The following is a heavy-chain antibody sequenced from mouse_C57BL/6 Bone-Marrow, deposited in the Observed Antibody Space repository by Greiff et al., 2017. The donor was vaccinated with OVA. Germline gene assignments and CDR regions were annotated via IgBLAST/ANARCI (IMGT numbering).Heavy chain of an antibody. V-gene: IGHV1-54*01. CDR3: ARRGGN. CDR2: INPGSGGT. CDR1: GYAFTNYL. Sequence: VKLMESGAELVRPGTSVKVSCKASGYAFTNYLIEWVKQRPGQGLEWIGVINPGSGGTNYNEKFKGKATLTADKSSSTAYMQLSSLTSEDSAVYFCARRGGNWGQGTTLTVSS. J-gene: IGHJ2*01.